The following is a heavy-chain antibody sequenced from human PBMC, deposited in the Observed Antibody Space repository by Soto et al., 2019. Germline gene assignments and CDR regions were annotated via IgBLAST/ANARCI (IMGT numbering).Heavy chain of an antibody. CDR1: GGSISSYY. Sequence: SETLSLTCTVSGGSISSYYWSWIRQPPGKGLEWIGYIYYSGSTNYNPSLKSRVTISVDTSKNQFSLKLSSVTAADTAVYYCARDSDFWSGYYGAFDIWGQGTMVTVSS. CDR3: ARDSDFWSGYYGAFDI. D-gene: IGHD3-3*01. CDR2: IYYSGST. J-gene: IGHJ3*02. V-gene: IGHV4-59*01.